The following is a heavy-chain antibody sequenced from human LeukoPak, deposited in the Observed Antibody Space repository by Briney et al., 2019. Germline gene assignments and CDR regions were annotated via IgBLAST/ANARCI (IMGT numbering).Heavy chain of an antibody. J-gene: IGHJ4*02. Sequence: SETLSLTCTVSGGSISSYYWSWIRQPPGKGLEWIGYIYYSGSTNYNPSLKSRVTISVDTSKNQFSLKLSSVTAADTAVYYCARLPSRRYYFDYWGQETLVTVSS. CDR2: IYYSGST. CDR3: ARLPSRRYYFDY. V-gene: IGHV4-59*01. CDR1: GGSISSYY.